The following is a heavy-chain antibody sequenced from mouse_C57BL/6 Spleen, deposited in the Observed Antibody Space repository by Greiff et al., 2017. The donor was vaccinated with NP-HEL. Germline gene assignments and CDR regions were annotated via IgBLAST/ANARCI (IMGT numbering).Heavy chain of an antibody. CDR2: IYPGDGDT. J-gene: IGHJ2*01. CDR3: ARKIYDYDLDY. V-gene: IGHV1-82*01. CDR1: GYAFSSSW. Sequence: QVQLKQSGPELVKPGASVKISCKASGYAFSSSWMNWVKQRPGQGLEWIGRIYPGDGDTYYNEKFKGKATLTADKSSSTAYMQLRSLTSEDSAVYFGARKIYDYDLDYWGQGTTLTVSS. D-gene: IGHD2-4*01.